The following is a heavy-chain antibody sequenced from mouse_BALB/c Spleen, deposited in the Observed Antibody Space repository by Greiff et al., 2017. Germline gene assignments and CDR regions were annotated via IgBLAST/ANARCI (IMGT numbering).Heavy chain of an antibody. D-gene: IGHD2-3*01. V-gene: IGHV1-69*02. CDR2: IDPSDSYT. J-gene: IGHJ2*01. CDR1: GYTFTSYW. Sequence: QVQLQQPGAELVKPGASVKLSCKASGYTFTSYWMHWVKQRPGQGLEWIGEIDPSDSYTNYNQKFKGKATLTVDKSSSTAYMQLSSLTSEDSAVYYCARTIYDGYLYYFDYWGQGTTLTVSS. CDR3: ARTIYDGYLYYFDY.